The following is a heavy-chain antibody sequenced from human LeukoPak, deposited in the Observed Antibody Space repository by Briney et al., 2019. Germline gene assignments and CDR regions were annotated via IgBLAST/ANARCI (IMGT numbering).Heavy chain of an antibody. Sequence: SETLSLTCAVYGVSFSGDYWTWIRQPPGKGLEWIGEINHSGSTNYNPSLKSRVAISVDTSNNQFSLKLHSVTAADTAVYYCARKTRGSRSYWHFDLWGRGTLVTVSS. D-gene: IGHD1-7*01. CDR1: GVSFSGDY. V-gene: IGHV4-34*01. J-gene: IGHJ2*01. CDR2: INHSGST. CDR3: ARKTRGSRSYWHFDL.